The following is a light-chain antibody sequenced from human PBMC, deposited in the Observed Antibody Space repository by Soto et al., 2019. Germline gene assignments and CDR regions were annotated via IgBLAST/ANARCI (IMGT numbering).Light chain of an antibody. J-gene: IGLJ7*01. CDR2: EVS. CDR3: CLYAGSSPAV. Sequence: QSALTQPASVSGSPGQSITISCTGTSSDVGSYNLVSWYQQHPGKAPKLMIYEVSKRPSGVSNRFSGSKSGNTASLTISGLQGEDEAYFYCCLYAGSSPAVFGGSTQPTGL. V-gene: IGLV2-23*02. CDR1: SSDVGSYNL.